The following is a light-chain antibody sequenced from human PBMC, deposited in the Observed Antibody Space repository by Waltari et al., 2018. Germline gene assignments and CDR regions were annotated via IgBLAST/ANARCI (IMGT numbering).Light chain of an antibody. CDR3: QVWDSSSDQGV. V-gene: IGLV3-21*02. Sequence: SHELPPPPSPSAAPGQPPRTTCGGNHIGRKGVHRYQHKSGQAPVLAVYDDSDRPTGIPERFAVSSSGNTATLTISRVEAGDEADYYWQVWDSSSDQGVFGGGTKLTVL. J-gene: IGLJ3*02. CDR1: HIGRKG. CDR2: DDS.